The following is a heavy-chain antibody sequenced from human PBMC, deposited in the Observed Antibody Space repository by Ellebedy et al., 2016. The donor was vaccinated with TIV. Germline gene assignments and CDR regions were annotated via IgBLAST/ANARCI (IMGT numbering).Heavy chain of an antibody. CDR3: ARDLYSGYESGAIDY. V-gene: IGHV4-39*07. D-gene: IGHD5-12*01. J-gene: IGHJ4*02. Sequence: MPSETLSLTCTVSGGSISKSSYYWGWIRQPPGKGLEWIGSIFYNGFTYYNPSLKSRVTISVDTSKNQFSLSLSSVTAADTAVYYCARDLYSGYESGAIDYWGQGTLVTVSP. CDR1: GGSISKSSYY. CDR2: IFYNGFT.